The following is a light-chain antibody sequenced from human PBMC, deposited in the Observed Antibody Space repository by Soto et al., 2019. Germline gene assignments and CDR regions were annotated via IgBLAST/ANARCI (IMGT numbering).Light chain of an antibody. CDR1: SSDVGGYNS. CDR3: SSKTSSTTVV. Sequence: QSALTQPASVSGSPGQSITISCTGTSSDVGGYNSVSWYQQHPDKAPKLMIYDVSNRPSGVSNRFSGPKSGNTASLTISGLQAEDEPDYYCSSKTSSTTVVFGGGTKLTVL. J-gene: IGLJ3*02. V-gene: IGLV2-14*01. CDR2: DVS.